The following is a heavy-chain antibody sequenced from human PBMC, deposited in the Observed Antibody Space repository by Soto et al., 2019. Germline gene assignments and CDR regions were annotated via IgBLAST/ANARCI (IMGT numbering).Heavy chain of an antibody. CDR1: RFSFNTFA. J-gene: IGHJ4*02. D-gene: IGHD3-3*01. Sequence: GGSLRLSCVASRFSFNTFAMSWVRQAPGKGLEWVSSINAGGGNTYYADSVKGRFTVSRDNSKNTLHLQMDTLRAEDTATYYCAKDSYHDFWPGHYYTLDYWGQGAQVTVSS. CDR2: INAGGGNT. V-gene: IGHV3-23*01. CDR3: AKDSYHDFWPGHYYTLDY.